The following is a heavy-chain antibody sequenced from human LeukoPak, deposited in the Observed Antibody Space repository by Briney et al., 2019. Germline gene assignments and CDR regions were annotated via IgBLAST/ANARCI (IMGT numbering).Heavy chain of an antibody. CDR3: ARVRSGNYYWDY. V-gene: IGHV1-18*01. J-gene: IGHJ4*02. Sequence: ASVKVSCKASGYTFTSYAFSWVRQAPGQGLEGMGWISAYNGNTNYAQKLQGRVSMTTDTSTRTAYMELRSLRSDDTAVYYCARVRSGNYYWDYWGQGTLVTVSS. D-gene: IGHD1-26*01. CDR2: ISAYNGNT. CDR1: GYTFTSYA.